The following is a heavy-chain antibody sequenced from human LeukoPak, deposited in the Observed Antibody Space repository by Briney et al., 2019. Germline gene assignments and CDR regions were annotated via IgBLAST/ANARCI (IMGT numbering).Heavy chain of an antibody. V-gene: IGHV3-11*04. CDR1: GFTFSDYY. Sequence: GGSLRLSCAASGFTFSDYYMSWNRQAPGKGLEWVSYISSSGSTIYYADSVKGRFTISRDNAKNSLYLQMNSLRAEDTAVYYCARTPYDSSGYYASDYMDVWGKGTTVTVSS. J-gene: IGHJ6*03. CDR3: ARTPYDSSGYYASDYMDV. D-gene: IGHD3-22*01. CDR2: ISSSGSTI.